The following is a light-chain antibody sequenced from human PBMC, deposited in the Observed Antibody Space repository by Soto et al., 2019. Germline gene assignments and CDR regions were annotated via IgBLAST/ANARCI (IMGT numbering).Light chain of an antibody. CDR2: EDD. CDR1: SGSIASNY. Sequence: NFLLTQPHSVSESPGKTVTISCTRSSGSIASNYVQWYQQRPGSAPTTVIYEDDQSPSGVPDRFSGFIDKSSNSASLTISGLKTEDEADYHCQSYDTSDRRVVFGGGTKVTVL. CDR3: QSYDTSDRRVV. J-gene: IGLJ2*01. V-gene: IGLV6-57*04.